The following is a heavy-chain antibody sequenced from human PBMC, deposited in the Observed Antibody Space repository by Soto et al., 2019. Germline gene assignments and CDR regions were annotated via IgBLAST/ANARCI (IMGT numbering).Heavy chain of an antibody. V-gene: IGHV1-69*13. CDR2: IIPIFGTA. Sequence: SVKXSCKASGGTFSSYAISWVRQAPGQGLEWMGGIIPIFGTANYAQKFQGRVTITADESTSTAYMELSSLRSEDTAVYYCARKLVCSSTSCYGSPRYYYYYYGMDVWGQGTTVTVSS. D-gene: IGHD2-2*01. CDR1: GGTFSSYA. J-gene: IGHJ6*02. CDR3: ARKLVCSSTSCYGSPRYYYYYYGMDV.